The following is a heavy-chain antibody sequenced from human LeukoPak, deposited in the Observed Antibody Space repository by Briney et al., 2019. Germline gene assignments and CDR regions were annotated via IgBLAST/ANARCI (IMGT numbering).Heavy chain of an antibody. CDR2: IRNKPNNYTP. Sequence: GGSLRLSCAASGLTFSDRYMDWVRQAPGKGLEWVGRIRNKPNNYTPEYAASVKGRFTISRDDSKNSLYLQMSSLRTEDTAVYYCAVSGNYLRPRGEDYWGQGTLVTVSS. V-gene: IGHV3-72*01. J-gene: IGHJ4*02. CDR3: AVSGNYLRPRGEDY. CDR1: GLTFSDRY. D-gene: IGHD1-26*01.